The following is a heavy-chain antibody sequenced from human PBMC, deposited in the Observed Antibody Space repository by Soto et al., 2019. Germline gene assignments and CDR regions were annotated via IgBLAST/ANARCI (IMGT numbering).Heavy chain of an antibody. J-gene: IGHJ5*02. Sequence: SETLSLTCAVSGYSISSDYYWGWIRQPSGKGLEWIGNVYHTGTTYYNPSLKSRVAMTVDTSKNQFSLKLSSVTAADTAVYYCTRSLGYCSGGSCYSHHWGQGTRVTVSS. V-gene: IGHV4-38-2*01. D-gene: IGHD2-15*01. CDR1: GYSISSDYY. CDR2: VYHTGTT. CDR3: TRSLGYCSGGSCYSHH.